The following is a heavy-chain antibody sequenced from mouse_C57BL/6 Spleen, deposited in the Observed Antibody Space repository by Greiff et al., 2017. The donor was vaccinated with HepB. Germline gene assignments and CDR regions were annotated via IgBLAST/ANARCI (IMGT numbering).Heavy chain of an antibody. J-gene: IGHJ3*01. CDR1: GFTFSDYG. V-gene: IGHV5-17*01. Sequence: EVQLVESGGGLVKPGGSLKLSCAASGFTFSDYGMHWVRQAPEKGLEWVAYISSGSSTIYYADTVKGRFTISRDNAKNTLFLQLTSLRSEDTAMYYCASCYDYDGFAYWGQGTLVTVSA. CDR3: ASCYDYDGFAY. CDR2: ISSGSSTI. D-gene: IGHD2-4*01.